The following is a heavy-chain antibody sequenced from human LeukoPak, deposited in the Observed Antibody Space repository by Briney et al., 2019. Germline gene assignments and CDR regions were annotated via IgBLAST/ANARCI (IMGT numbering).Heavy chain of an antibody. D-gene: IGHD1-26*01. J-gene: IGHJ4*02. CDR1: GFTFSTSN. CDR3: ANSGNYFLSV. Sequence: AGGSLRLSCAASGFTFSTSNMNWVRQAPGKGLEWLSYISSGGSTRHYAHSVEGRFTISRDNAKNSLYLQMNSLRDDDTAVYYCANSGNYFLSVWGQGTLVTVSS. CDR2: ISSGGSTR. V-gene: IGHV3-48*02.